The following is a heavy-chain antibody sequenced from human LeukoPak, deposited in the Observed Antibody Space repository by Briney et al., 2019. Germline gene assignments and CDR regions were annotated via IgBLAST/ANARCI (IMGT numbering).Heavy chain of an antibody. CDR2: IQQSGGAT. CDR1: GFSFSSYA. V-gene: IGHV3-7*04. Sequence: GGSLRLSCTASGFSFSSYAMSWVRQAPGRGLEWVANIQQSGGATHYVESVKGRFTISRDNAKSSLYLQVSSLRVEDTAVYYCARDAYASGSHDYWGQGTLVTVSS. D-gene: IGHD3-10*01. J-gene: IGHJ4*02. CDR3: ARDAYASGSHDY.